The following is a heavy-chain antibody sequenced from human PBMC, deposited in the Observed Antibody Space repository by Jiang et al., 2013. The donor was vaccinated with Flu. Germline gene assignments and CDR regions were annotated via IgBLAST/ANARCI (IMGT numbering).Heavy chain of an antibody. V-gene: IGHV3-48*01. CDR2: ISSSSSTI. CDR3: ARGGEDYGDYDFDY. J-gene: IGHJ4*02. Sequence: QLLESGGGLVQPGGSLRLSCAASGFTFSSYSMNWVRQAPGKGLEWVSYISSSSSTIYYADSVKGRFTISRDNAKNSLYLQMNSLRAEDTAVYYCARGGEDYGDYDFDYWGQGTLVTVSS. D-gene: IGHD4-17*01. CDR1: GFTFSSYS.